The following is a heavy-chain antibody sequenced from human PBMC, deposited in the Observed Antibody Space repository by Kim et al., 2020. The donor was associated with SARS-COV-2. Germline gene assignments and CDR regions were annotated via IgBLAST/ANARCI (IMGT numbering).Heavy chain of an antibody. CDR1: GFTFSSYA. J-gene: IGHJ4*02. CDR3: AKELYYYDSSGYLDYFDY. V-gene: IGHV3-23*01. Sequence: GGSLRLSCAASGFTFSSYAMSWVRQAPGKGLEWVSAISGSGGSTYYADSVKGRFTISRDNSKNTLYLQMNSLRAEDTAVYYCAKELYYYDSSGYLDYFDYWGQGTLVTVSS. CDR2: ISGSGGST. D-gene: IGHD3-22*01.